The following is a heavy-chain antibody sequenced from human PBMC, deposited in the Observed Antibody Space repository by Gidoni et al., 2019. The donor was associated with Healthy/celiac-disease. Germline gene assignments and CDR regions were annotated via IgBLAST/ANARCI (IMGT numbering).Heavy chain of an antibody. CDR3: ARVGTMIVVVTPDY. J-gene: IGHJ4*02. CDR1: GGSISSSSYY. CDR2: IYYSGST. D-gene: IGHD3-22*01. Sequence: QLQLQESGPGLVKPSETLSLTCTVSGGSISSSSYYWGWIRQPPGKGLEWIGSIYYSGSTYYNPSLKSRVTISVDTSKNQFSLKLSSVTAADTAVYYCARVGTMIVVVTPDYWGQGTLVTVSS. V-gene: IGHV4-39*01.